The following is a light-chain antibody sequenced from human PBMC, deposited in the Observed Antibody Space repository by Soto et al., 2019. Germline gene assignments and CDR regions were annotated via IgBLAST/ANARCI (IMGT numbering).Light chain of an antibody. CDR2: STN. CDR1: SSSFGSNY. Sequence: QSVLTQPPSASGTPGQRVTISCSGSSSSFGSNYVYWYQQLPGTAPKLLIYSTNQRPSGVPDRFSGSKSGTSASLAISGLRSEAEAAYYCAAWDDSLSGYVLGTATKLTLL. V-gene: IGLV1-47*02. J-gene: IGLJ1*01. CDR3: AAWDDSLSGYV.